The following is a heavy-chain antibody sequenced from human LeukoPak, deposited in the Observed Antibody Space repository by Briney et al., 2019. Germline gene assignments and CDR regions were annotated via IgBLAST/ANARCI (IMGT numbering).Heavy chain of an antibody. Sequence: GGSLRLSCAASGFTFSSYSMNWVRQAPGKGLEWVSLITTSSSYIYYADSVKGRFTISRDNAKNSLYLQMNSLRAEDTAVYYCARATGTDYYYYYYMDVWGKGTTVTISS. V-gene: IGHV3-21*04. CDR1: GFTFSSYS. D-gene: IGHD3-10*01. J-gene: IGHJ6*03. CDR2: ITTSSSYI. CDR3: ARATGTDYYYYYYMDV.